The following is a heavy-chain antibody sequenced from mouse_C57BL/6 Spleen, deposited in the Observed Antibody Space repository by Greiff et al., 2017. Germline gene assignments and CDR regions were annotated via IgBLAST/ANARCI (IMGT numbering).Heavy chain of an antibody. J-gene: IGHJ3*01. CDR2: ISSGGSYT. D-gene: IGHD4-1*01. CDR1: GFTFSSYG. V-gene: IGHV5-6*01. Sequence: EVKLMESGGDLVKPGGSLKLSCAASGFTFSSYGMSWVRQTPDKRLEWVATISSGGSYTYYPDSVKGRFTISRDNAKNTLYLQMSSLKSEDTAMYYCARQGTGTDWFAYWGQGTLVTVAA. CDR3: ARQGTGTDWFAY.